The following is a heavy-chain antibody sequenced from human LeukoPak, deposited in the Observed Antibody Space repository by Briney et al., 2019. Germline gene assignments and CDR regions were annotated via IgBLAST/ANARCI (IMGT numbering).Heavy chain of an antibody. CDR1: GFTFSDYY. V-gene: IGHV3-11*05. Sequence: PGGSLRLSCAASGFTFSDYYMSWIRQAPGKGLEWVSDISSTSIYTNYADSVKGRFTISRDNSKNTLYLQMNSLRVEDTAVYYCAKDRGRTWVQVANWGQGTLVTVSS. CDR2: ISSTSIYT. D-gene: IGHD2-15*01. J-gene: IGHJ4*02. CDR3: AKDRGRTWVQVAN.